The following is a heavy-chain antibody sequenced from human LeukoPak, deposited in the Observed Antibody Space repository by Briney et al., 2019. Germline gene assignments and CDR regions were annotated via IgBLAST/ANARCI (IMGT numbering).Heavy chain of an antibody. V-gene: IGHV3-7*01. CDR2: IKQDGSEK. Sequence: GGSLRLSCAASGFTFSSYWMSWVRQAPGKGLEWVANIKQDGSEKYYVDSVKGRFTISRDNAKNSLYLQMNSLRAEDTAVYYCARVYGDYFEYFQHWGQGTLVTVSS. CDR3: ARVYGDYFEYFQH. J-gene: IGHJ1*01. D-gene: IGHD4-17*01. CDR1: GFTFSSYW.